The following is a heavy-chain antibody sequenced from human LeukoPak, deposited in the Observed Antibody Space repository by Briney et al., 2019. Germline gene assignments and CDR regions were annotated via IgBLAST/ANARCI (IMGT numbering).Heavy chain of an antibody. CDR1: GYTFTGYY. CDR2: INPNSGGT. J-gene: IGHJ3*02. Sequence: ASVKVSCKASGYTFTGYYMHWVRQAPGQGLEWMGWINPNSGGTNYAQKFQGRVTMTRNTSISTAYMELSRLRSDDTAVYYCAREHSSGYYFDAFDIWGQGTMVTVSS. V-gene: IGHV1-2*02. CDR3: AREHSSGYYFDAFDI. D-gene: IGHD3-22*01.